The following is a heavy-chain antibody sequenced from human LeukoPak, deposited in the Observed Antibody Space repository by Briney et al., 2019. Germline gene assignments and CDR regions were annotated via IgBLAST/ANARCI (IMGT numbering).Heavy chain of an antibody. Sequence: PGGSLRLSCAASGFALSDYWMHWVRQAPGKGLVWVSRINSEGGLISYADSVKGRFTIYRDNAKNTLYLQMNNLTAEDTAMYYCTRAAEQRPIDYWGQGTLVTVSS. CDR1: GFALSDYW. CDR3: TRAAEQRPIDY. D-gene: IGHD6-25*01. CDR2: INSEGGLI. V-gene: IGHV3-74*01. J-gene: IGHJ4*02.